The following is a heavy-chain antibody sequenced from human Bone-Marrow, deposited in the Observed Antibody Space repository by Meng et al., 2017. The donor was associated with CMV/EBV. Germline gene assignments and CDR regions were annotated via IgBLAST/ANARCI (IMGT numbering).Heavy chain of an antibody. CDR3: ARDSGDCSSTSCCTDY. D-gene: IGHD2-2*01. CDR2: IYYSGST. V-gene: IGHV4-39*07. Sequence: SETLSLTCTVSGGSISSSSYYWGWIRQPPGKGLEWIGSIYYSGSTYYNPSLKSRVTISVDTSKNQFSLKLSSVTAADTAVYYCARDSGDCSSTSCCTDYCGQGTLVTVSS. J-gene: IGHJ4*02. CDR1: GGSISSSSYY.